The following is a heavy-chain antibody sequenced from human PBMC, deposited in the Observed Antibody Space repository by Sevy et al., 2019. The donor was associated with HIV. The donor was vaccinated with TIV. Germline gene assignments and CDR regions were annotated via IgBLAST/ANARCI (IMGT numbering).Heavy chain of an antibody. Sequence: GGSLRLSCAVSGFTFSTYAMHWVCQAPGKGLEYVAIVSSDGSEINYADSVKGRFTISRDNSRNTLYLQMNSLRTEDTALYYCARDQLGSIDYWGQGTLVTVSS. CDR3: ARDQLGSIDY. J-gene: IGHJ4*02. CDR1: GFTFSTYA. V-gene: IGHV3-30-3*01. CDR2: VSSDGSEI. D-gene: IGHD7-27*01.